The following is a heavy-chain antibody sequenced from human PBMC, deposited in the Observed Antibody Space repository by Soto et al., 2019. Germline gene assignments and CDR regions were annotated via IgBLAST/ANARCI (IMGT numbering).Heavy chain of an antibody. CDR2: INNDGSAA. V-gene: IGHV3-74*01. CDR3: VRDKPHNWFDP. CDR1: GFPFRSYW. Sequence: GVSLSLSCSASGFPFRSYWMHWVSQVPGKGLVWVSRINNDGSAATYADSVKGRFTISRDNAKNTVYLQMNSLRAEDTAVYYCVRDKPHNWFDPWGQGTPVTVSA. J-gene: IGHJ5*02.